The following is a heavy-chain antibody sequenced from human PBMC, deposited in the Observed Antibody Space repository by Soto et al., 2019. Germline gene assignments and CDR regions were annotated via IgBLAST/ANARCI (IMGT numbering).Heavy chain of an antibody. CDR2: ISYDGSNK. CDR3: ANEGNNSSGQPKLYYYYYYMVV. V-gene: IGHV3-30*18. Sequence: QVQLVESGGGVVQPGRSLRLSCAASGFTFSSYGMHWVRQAPGKGLEWVAVISYDGSNKYYADSVKGRFTISRDNSKNTLYLQMDSLRAEDTAVDYCANEGNNSSGQPKLYYYYYYMVVWVKGTTVTVSS. CDR1: GFTFSSYG. J-gene: IGHJ6*03. D-gene: IGHD6-13*01.